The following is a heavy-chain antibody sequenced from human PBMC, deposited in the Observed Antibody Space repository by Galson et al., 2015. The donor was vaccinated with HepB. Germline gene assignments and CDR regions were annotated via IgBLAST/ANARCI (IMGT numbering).Heavy chain of an antibody. J-gene: IGHJ4*02. V-gene: IGHV3-33*01. CDR1: GFRFNNYA. CDR3: VRGENRSGYRYDY. D-gene: IGHD5-12*01. CDR2: IWSDSTDI. Sequence: SLRLSCAASGFRFNNYAMHWIHQGPGKGLEWLALIWSDSTDIIYANSVRGRFTISRDNSKNILYLGMNRLRADDTGVYFCVRGENRSGYRYDYWGQGALVTVSS.